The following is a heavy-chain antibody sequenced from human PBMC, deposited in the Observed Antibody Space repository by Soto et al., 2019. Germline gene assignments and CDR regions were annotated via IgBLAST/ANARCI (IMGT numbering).Heavy chain of an antibody. V-gene: IGHV1-3*05. J-gene: IGHJ4*02. CDR2: INAGNGNT. D-gene: IGHD3-10*01. CDR1: GYTFSSYA. Sequence: QVQLVQSGAEEKKPGASVKVSCKASGYTFSSYAMHWVRQAPGQRLEWMGWINAGNGNTKYSQKLQGRVTITRDTSASIGYMELSRLRSEDTAVYYCARGGPPIDYWGQGALVTVSS. CDR3: ARGGPPIDY.